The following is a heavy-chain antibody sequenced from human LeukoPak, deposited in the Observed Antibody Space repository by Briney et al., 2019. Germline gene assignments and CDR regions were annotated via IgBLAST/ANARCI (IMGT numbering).Heavy chain of an antibody. Sequence: SETLSLTCAVYGGSFSGYYWSWIRQPPGKGLEWIGEINHSGSTNYNPSLKSRVTISVDTSKNQFSLKLSSVTAADTAVYYCASVIASVDFWGQGTLVTVSS. CDR1: GGSFSGYY. CDR3: ASVIASVDF. D-gene: IGHD6-13*01. V-gene: IGHV4-34*01. CDR2: INHSGST. J-gene: IGHJ4*02.